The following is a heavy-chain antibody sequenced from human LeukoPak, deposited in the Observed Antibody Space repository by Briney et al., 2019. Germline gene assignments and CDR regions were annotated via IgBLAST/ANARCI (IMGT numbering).Heavy chain of an antibody. CDR1: GYSFTSYW. V-gene: IGHV5-10-1*01. CDR2: IDPSDSYT. CDR3: ARHFSGAYDFFDP. J-gene: IGHJ5*02. D-gene: IGHD1-26*01. Sequence: GESLKISCKGSGYSFTSYWISWVHQMPGKGLEWMARIDPSDSYTSYSPSFQSHVTISTDKSINTAYLQWSSLKASDTAIYYCARHFSGAYDFFDPWGQGTLVTVSS.